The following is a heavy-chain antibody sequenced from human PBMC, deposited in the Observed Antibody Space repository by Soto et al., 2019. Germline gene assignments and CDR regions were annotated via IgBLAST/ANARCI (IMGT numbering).Heavy chain of an antibody. Sequence: QVQLVQSGAEVKKPGSSVKVSCKASGGTFSSYAISWVRQAPGQGLEWMGGIIPIFGTANYAQKFQGRVTITADESTSTAYMELSRLRFEDTAVYYRARAATVGYYFDYWGQGTLVTVSS. CDR1: GGTFSSYA. CDR3: ARAATVGYYFDY. V-gene: IGHV1-69*01. J-gene: IGHJ4*02. D-gene: IGHD1-1*01. CDR2: IIPIFGTA.